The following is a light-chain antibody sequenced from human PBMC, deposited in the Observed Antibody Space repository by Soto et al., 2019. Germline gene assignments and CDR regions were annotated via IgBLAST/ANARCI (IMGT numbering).Light chain of an antibody. CDR1: SSNIGAGYD. CDR2: GNS. V-gene: IGLV1-40*01. J-gene: IGLJ1*01. CDR3: QSYDSSLGV. Sequence: QSVLTQPPSVSWAPGQRVTISCTGSSSNIGAGYDVHWYQQLPGTAPKLLIYGNSNRPSGVPDRFSGSKSGTSASLAITGLQAEDEADYYCQSYDSSLGVFGTGTKLTVL.